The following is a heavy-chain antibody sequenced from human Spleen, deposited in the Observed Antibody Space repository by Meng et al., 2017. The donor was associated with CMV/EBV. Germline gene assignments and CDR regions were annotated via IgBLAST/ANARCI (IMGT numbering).Heavy chain of an antibody. J-gene: IGHJ4*02. CDR3: ARGLRSSSGLDY. V-gene: IGHV4-61*01. CDR1: GDSGSSGRYY. D-gene: IGHD6-13*01. Sequence: CTVSGDSGSSGRYYWSWIRQPPGKGLEWIGYIYFDGRTDYNPSLKSRVTISIDTSKNQFSLKLSFVTAADTAVYYCARGLRSSSGLDYWGQGTLVTVSS. CDR2: IYFDGRT.